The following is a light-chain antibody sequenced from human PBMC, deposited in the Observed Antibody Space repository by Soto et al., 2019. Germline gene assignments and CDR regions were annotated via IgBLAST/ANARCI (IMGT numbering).Light chain of an antibody. Sequence: DIVMTHSPLALPVTPGEPTSMASRSSQSLLHHNGYRYLDWYLQKPGQSPQLLIYLGSNRASGVPGRFSGSGSGIDFTLKISSVEAEDVGVYYCMQALSTQWTLSQGTKVDIK. J-gene: IGKJ1*01. CDR3: MQALSTQWT. CDR2: LGS. V-gene: IGKV2-28*01. CDR1: QSLLHHNGYRY.